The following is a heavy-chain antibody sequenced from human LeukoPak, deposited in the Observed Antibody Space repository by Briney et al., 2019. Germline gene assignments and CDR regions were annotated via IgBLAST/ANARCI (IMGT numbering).Heavy chain of an antibody. CDR2: ISSSSSYI. Sequence: PGGSLRLSCAASGFTFSSYSMNWVRQAPGKGLEWVSSISSSSSYIYYADSVKGRFTISRDNAKNSLCLQMNSLRAEDTAVYYCARETWLLLSKGLYYFDYWGQGTLVTVSS. D-gene: IGHD3-22*01. CDR1: GFTFSSYS. J-gene: IGHJ4*02. V-gene: IGHV3-21*01. CDR3: ARETWLLLSKGLYYFDY.